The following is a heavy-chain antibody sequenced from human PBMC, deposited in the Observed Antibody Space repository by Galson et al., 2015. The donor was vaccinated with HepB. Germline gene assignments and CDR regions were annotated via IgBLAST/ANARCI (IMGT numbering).Heavy chain of an antibody. D-gene: IGHD4-17*01. V-gene: IGHV3-7*03. Sequence: SLRLSCAASGFTFSSYSMTWVRQAPGKGLEWVANIKHDGSQKYYVDSMKGRFTISRDNAKNSLYLQMNSLGADDTAVYYCARDDSGTYYHYGMDVWGQGTTVTVSS. CDR2: IKHDGSQK. CDR3: ARDDSGTYYHYGMDV. CDR1: GFTFSSYS. J-gene: IGHJ6*02.